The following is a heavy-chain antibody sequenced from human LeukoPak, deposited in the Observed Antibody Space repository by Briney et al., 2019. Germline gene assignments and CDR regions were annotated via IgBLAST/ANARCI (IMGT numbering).Heavy chain of an antibody. V-gene: IGHV3-7*01. Sequence: RGSLRLSCAASGFTFSSYWMSWVRQAPGKGLEWVANIKQDGSEKYYVDSVKGRFTISRDNAKNSLYLQMNSLRAEDTAVYYCARVGIRDYDILGGAFDIWGQGTMVTVSS. J-gene: IGHJ3*02. D-gene: IGHD3-9*01. CDR3: ARVGIRDYDILGGAFDI. CDR1: GFTFSSYW. CDR2: IKQDGSEK.